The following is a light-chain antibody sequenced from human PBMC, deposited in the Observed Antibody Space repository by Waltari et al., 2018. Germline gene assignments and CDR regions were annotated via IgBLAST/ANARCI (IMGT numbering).Light chain of an antibody. CDR3: AAWDDRLNGPV. CDR2: DNN. CDR1: SSNTGRHP. J-gene: IGLJ3*02. Sequence: QSVLTQPSSASGTPGPRVTVSCTGTSSNTGRHPVTWYKQFPGAAPNLLTYDNNQWPSGVPDRFSGSKSGTSASLAISGLQSDDEADFYCAAWDDRLNGPVFGGGTKLTVL. V-gene: IGLV1-44*01.